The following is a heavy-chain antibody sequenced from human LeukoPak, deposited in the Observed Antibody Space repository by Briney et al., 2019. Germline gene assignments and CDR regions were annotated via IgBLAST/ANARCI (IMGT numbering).Heavy chain of an antibody. J-gene: IGHJ4*02. CDR2: INHSGST. Sequence: SETLSLTCAVYGGSLSGYYWSWIRQPPGKGLEWIGEINHSGSTNYNPSLKSRVTISVDTSKNQFSLKLSSVTAADTAVYYCARGHSSPVLGYWGQGTLVTVSS. V-gene: IGHV4-34*01. D-gene: IGHD6-19*01. CDR3: ARGHSSPVLGY. CDR1: GGSLSGYY.